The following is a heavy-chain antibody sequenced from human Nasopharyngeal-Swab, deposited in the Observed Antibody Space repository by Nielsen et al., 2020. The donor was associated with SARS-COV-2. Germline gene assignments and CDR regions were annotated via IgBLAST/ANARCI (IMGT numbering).Heavy chain of an antibody. D-gene: IGHD3-22*01. CDR1: GGSISRSTYY. Sequence: SETLSLTCTVSGGSISRSTYYWGWIRQPPGKGLEWIGSIYYSGSTHYNPSLKSRVTIFVDTSKNQFSLKLGSVTAADTAVYYCARNLYYFDTSGYFDYWGQGALVTVSS. CDR2: IYYSGST. J-gene: IGHJ4*02. CDR3: ARNLYYFDTSGYFDY. V-gene: IGHV4-39*01.